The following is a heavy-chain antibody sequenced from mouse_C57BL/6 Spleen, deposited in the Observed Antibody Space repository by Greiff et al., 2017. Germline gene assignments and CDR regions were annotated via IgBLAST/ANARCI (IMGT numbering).Heavy chain of an antibody. Sequence: VQLQQSGAELVRPGASVKLSCTASGFNIKDDYMHWVKQRPEQGLEWIGWIDPENGDTEYASKFQGKATITADTSANTAYLQLSSLTSEDTAVYYCTNYSNVFDYWGQGTTLTVSS. D-gene: IGHD2-5*01. V-gene: IGHV14-4*01. CDR3: TNYSNVFDY. CDR2: IDPENGDT. J-gene: IGHJ2*01. CDR1: GFNIKDDY.